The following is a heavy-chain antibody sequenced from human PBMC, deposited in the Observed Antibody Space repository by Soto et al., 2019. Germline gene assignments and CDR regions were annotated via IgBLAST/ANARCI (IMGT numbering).Heavy chain of an antibody. CDR2: IYWDDDK. J-gene: IGHJ6*02. CDR3: AYLPCSGGSCYWSSFSGMDV. CDR1: GFSLSTSGVG. V-gene: IGHV2-5*02. Sequence: QITLKESGPTLVKPTQTLTLTCTFSGFSLSTSGVGVAWIRQPPGKSLEWLALIYWDDDKRYRPSLESRLTITKETSKSQVVLTMTNMDSVDTATYYCAYLPCSGGSCYWSSFSGMDVWGQGTTVTVSS. D-gene: IGHD2-15*01.